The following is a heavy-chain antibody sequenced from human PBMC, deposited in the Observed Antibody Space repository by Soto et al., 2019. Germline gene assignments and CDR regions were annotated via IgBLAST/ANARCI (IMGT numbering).Heavy chain of an antibody. Sequence: EVQLVASGGRLVKPGESLRLSCVASGFDFSYYTMNWVRQAPGKGMEWVSAISARSSDKYYADSVRGRFTFSRDNVNNSLSLQMNTLRVEDTAVYYCARLRSDAFDILGQVTLVTVSS. V-gene: IGHV3-21*02. D-gene: IGHD4-17*01. CDR2: ISARSSDK. CDR3: ARLRSDAFDI. J-gene: IGHJ3*02. CDR1: GFDFSYYT.